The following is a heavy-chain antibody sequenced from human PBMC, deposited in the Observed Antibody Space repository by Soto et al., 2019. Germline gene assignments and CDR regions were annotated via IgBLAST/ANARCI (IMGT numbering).Heavy chain of an antibody. D-gene: IGHD3-9*01. CDR2: IYYSGST. V-gene: IGHV4-59*01. Sequence: PSETLSLTCTVSGGSISSYYWSCIRQPPGKGLEWIGYIYYSGSTNYNPSLKSRVTISVDTSRNQFSLKLSSVTAADTAVYYCAREGNYDILTGYYLHWFDPWGQGTLVTVSS. CDR3: AREGNYDILTGYYLHWFDP. CDR1: GGSISSYY. J-gene: IGHJ5*02.